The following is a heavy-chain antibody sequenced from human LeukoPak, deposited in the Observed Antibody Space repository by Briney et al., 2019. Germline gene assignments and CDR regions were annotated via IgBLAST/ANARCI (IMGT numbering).Heavy chain of an antibody. J-gene: IGHJ4*02. V-gene: IGHV3-48*03. Sequence: PGGSLRLFCAASGFTFSSYEMTWVRQAPGKGLEWVSYISSSGSTTHYADSVKGRFTFSRDNSKNTLYLQMNSLRTEDTAIYYCAKSIAVAGIGGGRIFDYWGQGTLVTVSS. CDR3: AKSIAVAGIGGGRIFDY. CDR2: ISSSGSTT. CDR1: GFTFSSYE. D-gene: IGHD6-19*01.